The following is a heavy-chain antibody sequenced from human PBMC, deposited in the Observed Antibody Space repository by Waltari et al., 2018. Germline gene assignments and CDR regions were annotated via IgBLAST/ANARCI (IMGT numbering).Heavy chain of an antibody. D-gene: IGHD1-26*01. V-gene: IGHV4-34*01. CDR3: ARRLLGSYPTFDAFDI. J-gene: IGHJ3*02. CDR2: INHSGST. Sequence: QVQLQQWGAGLLKPSETLSLTCAVYGGSFSGYYWSWIRKPPGKGLEWIGEINHSGSTNYNPSLKSRVTISVDTSKNQFSLKLSSVTAADTAVYYCARRLLGSYPTFDAFDIWGQGTMVTVSS. CDR1: GGSFSGYY.